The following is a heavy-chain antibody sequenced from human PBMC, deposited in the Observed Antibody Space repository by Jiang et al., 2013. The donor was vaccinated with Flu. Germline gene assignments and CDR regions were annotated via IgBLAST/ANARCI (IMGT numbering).Heavy chain of an antibody. CDR1: GYSFATSG. J-gene: IGHJ6*02. Sequence: GAEVKKPGASVRVSCKASGYSFATSGVHWVRQAPGQRLEWMGWINAGNDNTKYSQKFQGRLIITRDTSANTAYMELRSLRPQDTAVYYCATRAYDSSSLDGYYYYYGMDVWGQGTTVDRLL. D-gene: IGHD6-6*01. CDR3: ATRAYDSSSLDGYYYYYGMDV. CDR2: INAGNDNT. V-gene: IGHV1-3*01.